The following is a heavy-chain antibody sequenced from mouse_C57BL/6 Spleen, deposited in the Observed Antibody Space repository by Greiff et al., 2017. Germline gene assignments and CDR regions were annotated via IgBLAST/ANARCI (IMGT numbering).Heavy chain of an antibody. D-gene: IGHD2-1*01. J-gene: IGHJ2*01. CDR1: GYSITSGYY. CDR2: ISYDGSN. V-gene: IGHV3-6*01. Sequence: EVKLQESGPGLVKPSQSLSLTCSVTGYSITSGYYWNWIRQFPGNKLEWMGYISYDGSNNYNPSLKNRISITRDTSKNQFFLKLNSVTTEDTATYYCARDYGNYGGYWGQGTTLTVSS. CDR3: ARDYGNYGGY.